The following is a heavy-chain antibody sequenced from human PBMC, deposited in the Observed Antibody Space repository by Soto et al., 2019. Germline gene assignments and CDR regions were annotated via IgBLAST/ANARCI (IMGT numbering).Heavy chain of an antibody. CDR1: GGSISTVDYW. D-gene: IGHD7-27*01. Sequence: QVQLQESGPGLVKPSQTLSLTCTVSGGSISTVDYWWSWIRQSPDMGLAWIGHIYDGGRTYNNPSLESGVTMSVDTSKSQLSLTLSSVSAADTAVYYCARGPSGDKVDSWGQGTLVTVSS. V-gene: IGHV4-30-4*01. CDR2: IYDGGRT. J-gene: IGHJ4*02. CDR3: ARGPSGDKVDS.